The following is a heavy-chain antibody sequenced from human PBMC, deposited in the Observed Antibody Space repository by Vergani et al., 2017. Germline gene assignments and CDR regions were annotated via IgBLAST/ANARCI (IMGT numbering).Heavy chain of an antibody. CDR3: ARFAVSGFLDY. V-gene: IGHV7-4-1*02. D-gene: IGHD6-19*01. Sequence: QIHLVQSGSELKKPGASVKVSCKASGYDINNYALTWVRQAPGQGPEWMGWINSNSGSPTYAQAFTGRFVFSLDTSVNPAYLQINGLQSDDTAVYFCARFAVSGFLDYWGQGTQVTVSS. J-gene: IGHJ4*02. CDR2: INSNSGSP. CDR1: GYDINNYA.